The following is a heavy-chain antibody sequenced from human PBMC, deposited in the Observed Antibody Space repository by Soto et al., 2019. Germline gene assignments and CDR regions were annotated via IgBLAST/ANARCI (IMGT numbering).Heavy chain of an antibody. D-gene: IGHD6-25*01. CDR1: GYTFTGYY. CDR2: INPNSGGT. J-gene: IGHJ3*02. CDR3: ARVGGYGDDAFDI. V-gene: IGHV1-2*04. Sequence: GASVKVSCKASGYTFTGYYMHWVRQAPGQGLEWMGWINPNSGGTNYAQKFQGWVTMTRDTSISTAYMELSRLRSDDTAAYYCARVGGYGDDAFDIWGQGTMVTV.